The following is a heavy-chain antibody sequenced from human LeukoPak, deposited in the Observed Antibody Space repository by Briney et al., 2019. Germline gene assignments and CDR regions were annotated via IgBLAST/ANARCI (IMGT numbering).Heavy chain of an antibody. J-gene: IGHJ4*02. CDR3: ARCRVYATEYDY. Sequence: SETLSLTCTVSGGSISSSSYYWSWIRQPPGKGLEWIGEINHSGGTNYNPSLKSRVTISVDTSKNQFSLKLSSVTAADTAVYYCARCRVYATEYDYWGQGTLVTVSS. V-gene: IGHV4-39*07. CDR2: INHSGGT. D-gene: IGHD2-8*01. CDR1: GGSISSSSYY.